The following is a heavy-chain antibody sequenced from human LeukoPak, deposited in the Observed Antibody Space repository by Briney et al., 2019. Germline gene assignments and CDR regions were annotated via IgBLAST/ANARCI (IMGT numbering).Heavy chain of an antibody. V-gene: IGHV1-24*01. CDR3: ATEGYYYDSSGHGGFDY. CDR2: FDPEDGET. Sequence: ASVKVSCKVSGYTLTELSMHWVRQAPGKGLEWMGGFDPEDGETIYAQKFQGRVTMTEDTSTDTAYMELSSLRSEDTAVYYCATEGYYYDSSGHGGFDYWGQGTLVTVSS. J-gene: IGHJ4*02. CDR1: GYTLTELS. D-gene: IGHD3-22*01.